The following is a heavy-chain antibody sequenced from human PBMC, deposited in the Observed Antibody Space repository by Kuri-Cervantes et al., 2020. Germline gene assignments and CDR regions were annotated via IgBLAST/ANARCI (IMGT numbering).Heavy chain of an antibody. V-gene: IGHV3-23*01. J-gene: IGHJ6*03. Sequence: GESLKISCAASGFTFSSYAMSWVRQAPGKGLEWVSAISGSGGSTYYADSVKGRFTISRDNAKNSLHLQMNSLRAEDTAVYYCARLLRGSNPYYYYYMDVWGKGTTVTVSS. CDR1: GFTFSSYA. CDR2: ISGSGGST. D-gene: IGHD3-10*01. CDR3: ARLLRGSNPYYYYYMDV.